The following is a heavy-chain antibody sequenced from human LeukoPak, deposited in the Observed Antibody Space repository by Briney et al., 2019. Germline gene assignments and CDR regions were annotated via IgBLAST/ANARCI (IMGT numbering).Heavy chain of an antibody. CDR3: ARAIAAAGGAFDP. CDR1: GGSISSYY. J-gene: IGHJ5*02. CDR2: IYYSGST. V-gene: IGHV4-59*01. D-gene: IGHD6-13*01. Sequence: SETLSLTCTVSGGSISSYYWSWIRQPPGKGLEWIGYIYYSGSTNYNPSLKSRVTTSVDTSKNQFSLKLSSVTAADTAVYYCARAIAAAGGAFDPWGQGTLVTVSS.